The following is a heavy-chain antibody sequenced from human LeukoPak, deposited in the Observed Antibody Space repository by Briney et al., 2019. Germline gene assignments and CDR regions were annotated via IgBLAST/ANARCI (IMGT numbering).Heavy chain of an antibody. CDR3: ARPSGETDTAMGYWYAFDI. CDR1: GFTFSNFW. CDR2: IKQDGSEK. Sequence: PGGSLRLSCAASGFTFSNFWMSWVRQAPGKGLEWVANIKQDGSEKYYVDSLKGRFTISRDNAKNSLYLQMNSLRAEDTAVYYCARPSGETDTAMGYWYAFDIWGQGTMVTVSS. D-gene: IGHD5-18*01. V-gene: IGHV3-7*03. J-gene: IGHJ3*02.